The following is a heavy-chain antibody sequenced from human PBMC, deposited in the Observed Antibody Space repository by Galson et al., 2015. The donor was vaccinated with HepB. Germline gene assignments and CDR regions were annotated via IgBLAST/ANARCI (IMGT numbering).Heavy chain of an antibody. CDR3: ARDRSCSNGVCKPAAFDV. CDR2: VESDGSST. J-gene: IGHJ3*01. D-gene: IGHD2-8*01. V-gene: IGHV3-74*01. CDR1: GFAFSDYA. Sequence: ALRLSCAASGFAFSDYAMSWIRQAAGQGLERVSGVESDGSSTNYADSVNGRFTIARDNAKNTLYVQMNSLRAEDTAVYYCARDRSCSNGVCKPAAFDVWGQGTMVTVSS.